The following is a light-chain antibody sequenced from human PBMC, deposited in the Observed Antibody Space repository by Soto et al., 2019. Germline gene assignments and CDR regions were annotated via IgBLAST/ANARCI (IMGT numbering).Light chain of an antibody. Sequence: DIKLTQSPSSLSASVGDRVTISCRASHSVIGYLNWYQHKPGKAPNLLIYGASSLQSGVPSRFSGSGSGTDFTLTISSLQPEDFATYYCQQSYSTPYTFGQGTKVEIQ. CDR3: QQSYSTPYT. CDR2: GAS. J-gene: IGKJ2*01. V-gene: IGKV1-39*01. CDR1: HSVIGY.